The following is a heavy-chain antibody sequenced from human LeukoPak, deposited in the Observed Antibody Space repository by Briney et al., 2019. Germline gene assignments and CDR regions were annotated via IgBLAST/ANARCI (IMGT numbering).Heavy chain of an antibody. CDR1: GGSISSGSHS. D-gene: IGHD6-13*01. CDR2: IYHSGTT. J-gene: IGHJ4*02. V-gene: IGHV4-30-2*01. CDR3: ARGEAATGTDIDY. Sequence: PSQTLSLTCAVSGGSISSGSHSWSWIRQPPGKGLEWIGYIYHSGTTYSNPSLKSRVTISVDRFKNQFSLKLSSVTAADTAVYYCARGEAATGTDIDYWGQGTLVTVSS.